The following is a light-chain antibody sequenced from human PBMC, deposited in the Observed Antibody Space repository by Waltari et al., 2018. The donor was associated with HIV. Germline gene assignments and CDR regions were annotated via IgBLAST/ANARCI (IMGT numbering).Light chain of an antibody. CDR3: QQYNSPGYT. J-gene: IGKJ2*01. V-gene: IGKV1-5*03. CDR1: QSISVW. Sequence: DIQMTQSPSTLSASVGDGVTITCRASQSISVWLAWYQQKPGKAPKLLIYKAPSLESGVPSRFSGSGSGTEFTLTISSLQPDDSATYYCQQYNSPGYTFGQGTKLEIK. CDR2: KAP.